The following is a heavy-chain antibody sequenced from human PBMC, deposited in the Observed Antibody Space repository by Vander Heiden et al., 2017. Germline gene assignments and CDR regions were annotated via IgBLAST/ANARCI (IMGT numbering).Heavy chain of an antibody. Sequence: EVQLVESGGGFVNPGGSLMTCCATSGFPFRNALTGRVRQDPGKGLEWVGRIKSKTEGGTTEYAAPVKGRFTISRDDSKNTLYLQMNSLKTEDKAVYYCTTSYYDFWSGYRDACDIWGQGTMVTVSS. CDR2: IKSKTEGGTT. V-gene: IGHV3-15*01. J-gene: IGHJ3*02. CDR3: TTSYYDFWSGYRDACDI. D-gene: IGHD3-3*01. CDR1: GFPFRNAL.